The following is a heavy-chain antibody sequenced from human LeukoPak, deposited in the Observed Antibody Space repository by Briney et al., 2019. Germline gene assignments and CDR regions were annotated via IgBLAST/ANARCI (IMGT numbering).Heavy chain of an antibody. CDR2: INRSGST. CDR1: GGSFSGYY. D-gene: IGHD4-17*01. J-gene: IGHJ2*01. CDR3: ARGGPDYGDYVGTFDL. V-gene: IGHV4-34*01. Sequence: SETLSLTCAVYGGSFSGYYWSWIRQPPGKGLEWIGEINRSGSTNYNPSLKSRVTISVDTSKNQFSLKLSSVTAADTAVYYCARGGPDYGDYVGTFDLWGRGTLVTVSS.